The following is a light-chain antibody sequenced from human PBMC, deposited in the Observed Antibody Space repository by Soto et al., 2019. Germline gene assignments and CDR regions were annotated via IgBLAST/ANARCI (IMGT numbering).Light chain of an antibody. CDR3: TSFARGSTLV. CDR2: ATS. CDR1: SSDVGTYNL. J-gene: IGLJ3*02. V-gene: IGLV2-23*01. Sequence: QSALTQPAAVSGSPGQSITISCTGTSSDVGTYNLVSWYQQYPGKAPKLMIYATSKRPSGVSNRFSGYESGDTASLTISGLQAEDEADYYCTSFARGSTLVFGGGTKLTVL.